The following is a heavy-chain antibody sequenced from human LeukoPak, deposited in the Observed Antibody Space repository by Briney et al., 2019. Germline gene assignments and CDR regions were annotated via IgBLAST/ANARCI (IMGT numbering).Heavy chain of an antibody. CDR3: ASRLGGDRISNDY. CDR2: INHSGST. Sequence: SETLSLTCAVYGGSFSGYYWSWIRQPPGKGLEWIGEINHSGSTNYNPSLKSRVTISVDTSKNQFSLKLSSVTAADTAVYYCASRLGGDRISNDYWGQGTLVTVSS. D-gene: IGHD3-16*01. J-gene: IGHJ4*02. V-gene: IGHV4-34*01. CDR1: GGSFSGYY.